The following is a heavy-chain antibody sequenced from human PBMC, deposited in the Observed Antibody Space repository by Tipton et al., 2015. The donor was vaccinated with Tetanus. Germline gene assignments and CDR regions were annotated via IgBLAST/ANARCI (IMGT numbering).Heavy chain of an antibody. V-gene: IGHV4-61*01. D-gene: IGHD2-21*01. CDR1: GDSIGRTSPY. CDR3: ARERIEAFYYHGLDV. J-gene: IGHJ6*02. CDR2: IYQNGDA. Sequence: LRLSCTVSGDSIGRTSPYWGWIRQPPGKGLEWIAYIYQNGDANYNPSLQSRVTISVDTSKNQFSLQLAFVTAADTAIYYCARERIEAFYYHGLDVWGPGTTVTVSS.